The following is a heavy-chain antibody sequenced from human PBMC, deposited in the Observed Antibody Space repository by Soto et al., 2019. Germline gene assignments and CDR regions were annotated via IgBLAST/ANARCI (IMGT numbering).Heavy chain of an antibody. CDR1: GGTFSSYA. V-gene: IGHV1-69*13. CDR2: IIPIFGTA. Sequence: VKVSCKASGGTFSSYAIRLVRQAPGQGLGWMGGIIPIFGTANYAQKCHGRVTITADKSTSTAYMELSSLRSEDTAVYYCARGTEPQLIYYYGMDFWGQGTTVTVSS. D-gene: IGHD6-13*01. CDR3: ARGTEPQLIYYYGMDF. J-gene: IGHJ6*02.